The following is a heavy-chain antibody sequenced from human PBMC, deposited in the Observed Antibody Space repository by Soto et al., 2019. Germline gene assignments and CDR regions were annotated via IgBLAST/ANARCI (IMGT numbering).Heavy chain of an antibody. CDR3: ARDSILKYSRGWYGTFDY. J-gene: IGHJ4*02. Sequence: QVQLVQSGAEVKKPGASVKVSCKASGYTFTSYGISWVRQAPGQGLEWMGWISAYNGNTNYAQKLQGRVTMTTDTSTSTAYMELRSLRSDATAVYYCARDSILKYSRGWYGTFDYWGQGTLVTFSS. CDR2: ISAYNGNT. V-gene: IGHV1-18*04. CDR1: GYTFTSYG. D-gene: IGHD6-19*01.